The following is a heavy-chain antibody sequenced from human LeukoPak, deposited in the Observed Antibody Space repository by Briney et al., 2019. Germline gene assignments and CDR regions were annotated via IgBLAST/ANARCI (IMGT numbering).Heavy chain of an antibody. Sequence: GASVKVSCKASGYTFTGYYMHWVRQAPGQGLEWMGWINPNSGGTNYAQKFQGRVTMTRDTSISTAYMELSRLRSDDTAVYYCARGVRYYDFWSGSSLNLDYWGQGTLVTVSS. CDR2: INPNSGGT. V-gene: IGHV1-2*02. J-gene: IGHJ4*02. CDR3: ARGVRYYDFWSGSSLNLDY. D-gene: IGHD3-3*01. CDR1: GYTFTGYY.